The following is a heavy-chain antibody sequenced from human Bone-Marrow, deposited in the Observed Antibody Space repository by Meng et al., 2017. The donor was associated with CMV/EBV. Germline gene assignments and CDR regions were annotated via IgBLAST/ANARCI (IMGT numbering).Heavy chain of an antibody. CDR2: VYYSGGT. CDR3: ARRGSVVIASGAPAFYFDL. D-gene: IGHD6-13*01. J-gene: IGHJ4*02. CDR1: NGDYY. Sequence: NGDYYWTWIRQYPGEGLEWIGYVYYSGGTYYNPSLKSRVAMSVDTSKNQFSLTLNYVTAADTAVYYCARRGSVVIASGAPAFYFDLWGQGTLVTVSS. V-gene: IGHV4-31*02.